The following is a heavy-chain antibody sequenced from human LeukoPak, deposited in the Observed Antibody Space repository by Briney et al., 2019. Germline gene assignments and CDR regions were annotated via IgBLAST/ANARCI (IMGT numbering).Heavy chain of an antibody. V-gene: IGHV4-39*07. CDR2: IYYSGST. D-gene: IGHD5-12*01. CDR3: ARVLDSGYAYDY. Sequence: SETLSLTCTVSGGSISSSSYYWGWIRQPPGKGLEWIGSIYYSGSTYYNPSLKSRVTISVDTSKNQFSLKLSSVTAADTAVYYCARVLDSGYAYDYWGQGTLVTVSS. J-gene: IGHJ4*02. CDR1: GGSISSSSYY.